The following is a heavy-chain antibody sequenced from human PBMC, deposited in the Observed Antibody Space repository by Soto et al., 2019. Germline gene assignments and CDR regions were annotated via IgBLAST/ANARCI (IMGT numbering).Heavy chain of an antibody. CDR2: ISYDGSNK. V-gene: IGHV3-30*18. CDR1: GFTFSSYG. D-gene: IGHD4-4*01. J-gene: IGHJ6*02. Sequence: GSLRLSCAASGFTFSSYGMHWVRQAPGKGLEWVAVISYDGSNKYYADSVKGRFTISRDNSKNTLYLQMNSLRAEDTAVYYCAKDDSTVTPPDYYGMDVWGQGTTVTVSS. CDR3: AKDDSTVTPPDYYGMDV.